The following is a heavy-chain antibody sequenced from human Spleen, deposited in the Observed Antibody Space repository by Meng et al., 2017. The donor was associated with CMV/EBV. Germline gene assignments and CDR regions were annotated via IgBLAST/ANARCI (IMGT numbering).Heavy chain of an antibody. J-gene: IGHJ5*02. CDR2: IYYSGST. CDR3: ARVPHILSPNNWFDP. Sequence: GSISSSSYYWGWIRQPPGKGLEWIGSIYYSGSTYYNPSLKGRVTISVDTSKNQFSLKLSSVTAADTAVYYCARVPHILSPNNWFDPWGQGTLVTVSS. V-gene: IGHV4-39*07. CDR1: GSISSSSYY. D-gene: IGHD2-21*01.